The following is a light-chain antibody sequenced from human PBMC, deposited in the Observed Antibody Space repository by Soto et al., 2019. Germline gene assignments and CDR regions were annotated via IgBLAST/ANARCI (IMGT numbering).Light chain of an antibody. J-gene: IGKJ1*01. V-gene: IGKV1-5*03. CDR2: KAS. Sequence: DIQMTQSPSTLSASVGDRVTITCRASQSISSGVAWYQQKPGKAPKLLIYKASNLESGVPSRFSGSGSGTEFTLTISSLQPDDFETYYCQQYNSYSRMFGQGTKVEIK. CDR1: QSISSG. CDR3: QQYNSYSRM.